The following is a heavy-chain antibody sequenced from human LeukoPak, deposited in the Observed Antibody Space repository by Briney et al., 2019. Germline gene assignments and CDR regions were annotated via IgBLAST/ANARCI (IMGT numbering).Heavy chain of an antibody. J-gene: IGHJ4*02. V-gene: IGHV3-21*01. D-gene: IGHD3-22*01. Sequence: PGGSLRLSCVASGYTFSSYSINWVRQAPGKGVEWVSSISVRSNYIYYADSVRGRFSISRDDARDSLYLQMNSRRAEDTAVYYCVRLRRNSDTSGFYYYYDFWGQGTLVTVSS. CDR3: VRLRRNSDTSGFYYYYDF. CDR1: GYTFSSYS. CDR2: ISVRSNYI.